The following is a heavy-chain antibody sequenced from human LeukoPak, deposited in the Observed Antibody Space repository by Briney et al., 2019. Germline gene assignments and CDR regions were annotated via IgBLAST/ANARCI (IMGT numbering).Heavy chain of an antibody. CDR1: GGSISSSSYY. J-gene: IGHJ4*02. D-gene: IGHD3-3*01. V-gene: IGHV4-39*07. CDR3: ARERSGIWDFDY. CDR2: IYYSGST. Sequence: SETLSLTCTVSGGSISSSSYYWGWIRQPPGKGLEWIGSIYYSGSTYYNPSLKSRVTISVDTSKNQFSLKLSSVTAADTAVYYCARERSGIWDFDYWGQGTLVTVSS.